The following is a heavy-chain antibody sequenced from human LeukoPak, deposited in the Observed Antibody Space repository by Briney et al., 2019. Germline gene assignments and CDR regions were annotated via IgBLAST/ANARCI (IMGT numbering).Heavy chain of an antibody. CDR2: VSSDGTT. V-gene: IGHV4-59*08. D-gene: IGHD2-15*01. J-gene: IGHJ4*02. CDR3: ARLDSIVEGCYNH. Sequence: PSETLSLTCSVSGDSVTSSFWNWLRHPPGKGLEWIGYVSSDGTTNYTPSLRSRVIMSVDTTKNDISLILTSVTAADTAIYYCARLDSIVEGCYNHWGRGILVTVSS. CDR1: GDSVTSSF.